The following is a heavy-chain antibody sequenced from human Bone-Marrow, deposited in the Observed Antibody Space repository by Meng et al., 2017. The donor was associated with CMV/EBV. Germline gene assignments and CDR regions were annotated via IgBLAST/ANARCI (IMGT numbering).Heavy chain of an antibody. J-gene: IGHJ6*02. V-gene: IGHV3-21*04. Sequence: GESLKISCAASGFTFSSYSMNWVRQAPGKGLEWVSSISSSSSYIYYADSVKGRFTISRDNAKNSLYLQMNSLSAEDTAVYYCAKDQGYMRVRGVTVSMYGMDVWGQGTTVTVSS. CDR1: GFTFSSYS. D-gene: IGHD3-10*01. CDR2: ISSSSSYI. CDR3: AKDQGYMRVRGVTVSMYGMDV.